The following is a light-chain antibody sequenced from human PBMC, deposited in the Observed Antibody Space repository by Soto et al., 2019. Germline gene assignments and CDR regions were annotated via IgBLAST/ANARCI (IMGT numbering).Light chain of an antibody. J-gene: IGLJ1*01. CDR1: SSDVGAYNY. Sequence: QSVLTQPASVSGSPGQSITISCTGTSSDVGAYNYVSWFQQHPGEAPKLMIYDVSDRSSGVSHRFSGSKSGNTASLTISGLQDEDEDDYYCSSYTSSSTRVFGTGTKLTVL. CDR2: DVS. V-gene: IGLV2-14*01. CDR3: SSYTSSSTRV.